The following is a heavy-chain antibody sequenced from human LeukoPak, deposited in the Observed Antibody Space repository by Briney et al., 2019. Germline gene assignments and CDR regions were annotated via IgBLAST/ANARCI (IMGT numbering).Heavy chain of an antibody. J-gene: IGHJ4*02. CDR3: AKDGTRGSYSYYFDY. D-gene: IGHD1-26*01. V-gene: IGHV3-23*01. CDR1: GFPFSSYA. Sequence: GFPRLSFAASGFPFSSYAMSWGRPAPGKGVEWVSAISGCGGSTYYADSVKGRFTISRDNSKNTLYLQMNSLRAEDTAVYYCAKDGTRGSYSYYFDYWGQGTLVTVSS. CDR2: ISGCGGST.